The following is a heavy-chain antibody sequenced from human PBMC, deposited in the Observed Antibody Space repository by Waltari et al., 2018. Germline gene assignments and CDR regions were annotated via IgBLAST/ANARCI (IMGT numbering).Heavy chain of an antibody. V-gene: IGHV4-30-2*01. Sequence: QLQLQESGSGLVKPSQTLSLTCAVSGGSISSGGYSWSWIRQPPGKGLEWIGYIYHSGGTYYTPSLNSRVTISVDRSKNQFSLKLSSVTAADTAVYYCARMIVATNAFDIWGQGTMVTVSS. J-gene: IGHJ3*02. CDR2: IYHSGGT. CDR1: GGSISSGGYS. CDR3: ARMIVATNAFDI. D-gene: IGHD5-12*01.